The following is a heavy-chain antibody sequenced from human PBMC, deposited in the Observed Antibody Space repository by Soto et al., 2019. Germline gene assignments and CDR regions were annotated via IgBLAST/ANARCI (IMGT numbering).Heavy chain of an antibody. CDR1: GGSISSSSYY. Sequence: QLLLQESGPGLVKPSETLSLTCTVSGGSISSSSYYWGWIRQPPGKGLEWIGSIYYSGSTYYNPSLKSRVTISVDTSKNQFSLKLSSVTAADTAVYYCARQDYGDFDFYFDYWGQGTLVTVSS. CDR3: ARQDYGDFDFYFDY. V-gene: IGHV4-39*01. D-gene: IGHD4-17*01. J-gene: IGHJ4*02. CDR2: IYYSGST.